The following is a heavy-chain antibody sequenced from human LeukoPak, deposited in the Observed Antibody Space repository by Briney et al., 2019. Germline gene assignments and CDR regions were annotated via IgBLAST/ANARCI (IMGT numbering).Heavy chain of an antibody. Sequence: GASVKVSCKASGYTFTGCYMHWVRQAPGQGREWMGRINPNSGGTNYAQKFQGRVTMTRDTSISTAYMELSRLRSDDTAVYYCARGLVGATGWFDPWGQGTLVTVSS. CDR3: ARGLVGATGWFDP. CDR2: INPNSGGT. V-gene: IGHV1-2*06. D-gene: IGHD1-26*01. CDR1: GYTFTGCY. J-gene: IGHJ5*02.